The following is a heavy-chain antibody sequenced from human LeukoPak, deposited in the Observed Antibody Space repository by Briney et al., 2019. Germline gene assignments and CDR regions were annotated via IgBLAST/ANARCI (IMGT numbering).Heavy chain of an antibody. CDR1: GFTFRSYW. D-gene: IGHD3-22*01. V-gene: IGHV3-7*04. CDR3: ARGSGYNDY. Sequence: PGGSLRLSCAASGFTFRSYWMSWVRQAPGKGLEWVTNIKQDGSEKYYVDSVKGRFTISRDNAKNSLYLQMNSLRAEDTAVYYCARGSGYNDYWGQGTLVTVSS. J-gene: IGHJ4*02. CDR2: IKQDGSEK.